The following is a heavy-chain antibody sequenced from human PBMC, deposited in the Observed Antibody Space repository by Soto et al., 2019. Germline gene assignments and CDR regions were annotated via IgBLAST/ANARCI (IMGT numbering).Heavy chain of an antibody. J-gene: IGHJ5*02. CDR3: ARSYYYDSSGYYYSGENWFDP. CDR1: GGSISSGDYY. Sequence: SETLSLTCTVSGGSISSGDYYWNWIRQHPGKGLEWIGYIYYSGSTYYNPSLKSRVTISVDTSENQFSLKLSSVTAADTAVYYCARSYYYDSSGYYYSGENWFDPWGQGTLVTVSS. D-gene: IGHD3-22*01. CDR2: IYYSGST. V-gene: IGHV4-31*03.